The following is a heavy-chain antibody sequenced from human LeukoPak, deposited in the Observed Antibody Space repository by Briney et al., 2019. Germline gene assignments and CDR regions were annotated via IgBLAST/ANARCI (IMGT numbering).Heavy chain of an antibody. CDR2: LSGGGGSA. D-gene: IGHD3-22*01. CDR3: AKGRYESSGFNWAA. J-gene: IGHJ4*02. CDR1: GFTFSNYA. V-gene: IGHV3-23*01. Sequence: GGSLRLSCAASGFTFSNYAMTWVRQAPGKGLEWVSALSGGGGSAYYADSVKGRFTISRDNSKNTLYLQMNSLRAEDTAVYYCAKGRYESSGFNWAAWGQGTLVTVSS.